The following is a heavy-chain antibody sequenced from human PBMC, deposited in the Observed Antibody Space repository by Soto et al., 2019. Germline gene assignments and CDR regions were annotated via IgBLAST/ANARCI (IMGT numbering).Heavy chain of an antibody. D-gene: IGHD3-10*01. CDR1: GGSISSYY. J-gene: IGHJ6*03. V-gene: IGHV4-59*08. CDR2: IYYSGST. Sequence: SETLSLTCTVSGGSISSYYWSWIRQPPGKGLEWIGYIYYSGSTNYNPSLKSRVTISVDTSKNQFSLKLSSVTAADTAVYYCARAATPPYGSGSYYIPYYYYYMDVWGKGTTVTGSS. CDR3: ARAATPPYGSGSYYIPYYYYYMDV.